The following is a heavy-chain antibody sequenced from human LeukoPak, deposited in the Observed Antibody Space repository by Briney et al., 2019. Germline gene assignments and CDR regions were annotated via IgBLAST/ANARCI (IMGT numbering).Heavy chain of an antibody. J-gene: IGHJ4*02. V-gene: IGHV4-59*01. D-gene: IGHD6-13*01. CDR1: GGSISSYY. CDR3: ARGVYIAAAQYGY. CDR2: IYYSGTT. Sequence: SETLSLTCTVSGGSISSYYWSWIRQPPGKGLEWIGYIYYSGTTNYNPSLKSRVTISVDTSKNQFSLKLSSVTAADTAVNYCARGVYIAAAQYGYRGQGTLVTVSS.